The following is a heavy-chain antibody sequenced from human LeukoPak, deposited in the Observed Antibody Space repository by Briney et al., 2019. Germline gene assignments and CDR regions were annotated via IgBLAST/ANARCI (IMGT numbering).Heavy chain of an antibody. J-gene: IGHJ3*02. CDR3: ASSHDYGDCGGAFDI. Sequence: PSETLSLTCTVSGGSISSGDYYWSWIRQPPGKGLGWVGYIYYSGSTYYNPSLKSRVTISVDTSKNQFSLKLSSVTAADTAVYYCASSHDYGDCGGAFDIWGQGTMVTVSS. CDR1: GGSISSGDYY. CDR2: IYYSGST. D-gene: IGHD4-17*01. V-gene: IGHV4-30-4*01.